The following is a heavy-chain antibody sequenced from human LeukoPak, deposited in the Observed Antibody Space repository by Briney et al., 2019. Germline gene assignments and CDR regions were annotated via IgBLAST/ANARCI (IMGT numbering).Heavy chain of an antibody. Sequence: SETLSLTCAVYGGSFSGYYWSWIRQPPGKGLEWIGEINHSGSTNYNPSLKSRVTISVDTSKNQFSLKLSSVTAADTAVYYCARKLVLRYPRGYFDYWGQGTLVTVSS. D-gene: IGHD3-9*01. CDR3: ARKLVLRYPRGYFDY. CDR1: GGSFSGYY. CDR2: INHSGST. J-gene: IGHJ4*02. V-gene: IGHV4-34*01.